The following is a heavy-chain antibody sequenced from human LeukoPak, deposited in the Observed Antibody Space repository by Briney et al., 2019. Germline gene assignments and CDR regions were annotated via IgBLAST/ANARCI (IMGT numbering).Heavy chain of an antibody. CDR3: ARLSDSSGYYPTGDY. Sequence: GASLKISCKGSGYSFTSYWIGWVRQMPGKGLEWMGIIYPGDSDTRYSPSFQGQVTISADKSISTAYLQWSSLKASDTAMYYCARLSDSSGYYPTGDYWGQGTLVTVSS. D-gene: IGHD3-22*01. CDR2: IYPGDSDT. J-gene: IGHJ4*02. V-gene: IGHV5-51*01. CDR1: GYSFTSYW.